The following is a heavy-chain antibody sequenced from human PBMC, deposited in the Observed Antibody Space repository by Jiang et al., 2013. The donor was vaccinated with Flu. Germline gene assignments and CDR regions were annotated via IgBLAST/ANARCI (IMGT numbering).Heavy chain of an antibody. Sequence: SGAEVKKPGASVKVSCKASGYTFTSYAISWVRQAPGQGLEWMGWINGGNGHTKFSQRFQGRLTISRDASASTSYMELSSLTSADTAVYYCARETYGDYLFGYWGQGTLVTVSS. CDR1: GYTFTSYA. J-gene: IGHJ4*02. V-gene: IGHV1-3*01. CDR2: INGGNGHT. CDR3: ARETYGDYLFGY. D-gene: IGHD4-17*01.